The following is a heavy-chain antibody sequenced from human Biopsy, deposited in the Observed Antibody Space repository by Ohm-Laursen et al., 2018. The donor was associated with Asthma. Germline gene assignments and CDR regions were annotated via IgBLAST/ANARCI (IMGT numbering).Heavy chain of an antibody. CDR2: ISYTGSA. CDR3: ARDLSFYDSSGYYRRWFDP. J-gene: IGHJ5*02. V-gene: IGHV4-39*07. Sequence: TLSLTCTVSGGSMSSSSYYWGWIRQPPGKGLEWMGSISYTGSAYHNPPLKSRVTISVDTSKNQFSLKLSSVTAEDTAVYYCARDLSFYDSSGYYRRWFDPWGQGTLVTVSS. CDR1: GGSMSSSSYY. D-gene: IGHD3-22*01.